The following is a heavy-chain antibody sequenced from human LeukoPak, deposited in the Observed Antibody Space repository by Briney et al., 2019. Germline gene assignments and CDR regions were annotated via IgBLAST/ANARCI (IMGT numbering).Heavy chain of an antibody. CDR3: ARTEVVVPAAMVGWFDP. V-gene: IGHV4-39*01. CDR1: GGSISSSSYY. Sequence: PSETLSLTCTVSGGSISSSSYYWGWIRQPPGKGLEWIGSIYYSGSTYYNPSLKSRVTISVDTSKNQFSLKLSSVTAADTAVYYCARTEVVVPAAMVGWFDPWGQGTLVTVSS. D-gene: IGHD2-2*01. CDR2: IYYSGST. J-gene: IGHJ5*02.